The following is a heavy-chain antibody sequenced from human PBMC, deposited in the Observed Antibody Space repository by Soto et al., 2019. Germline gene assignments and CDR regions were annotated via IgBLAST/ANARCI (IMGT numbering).Heavy chain of an antibody. V-gene: IGHV3-30*18. CDR1: GFTFSSYG. D-gene: IGHD5-12*01. CDR3: AKAALTWGLDIVATWMVY. Sequence: GGSLRLSCAASGFTFSSYGMHWVRQAPGKGLEWVAVISYDGSNKYYADSVKGRLTISRDNSKNTLYLQMNSLRAEDTAVYYCAKAALTWGLDIVATWMVYWGQGTLVTVSS. J-gene: IGHJ4*02. CDR2: ISYDGSNK.